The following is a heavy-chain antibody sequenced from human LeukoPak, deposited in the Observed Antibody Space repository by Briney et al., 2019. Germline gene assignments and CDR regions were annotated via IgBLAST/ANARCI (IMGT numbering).Heavy chain of an antibody. V-gene: IGHV3-9*01. CDR2: ISWNSGSI. CDR1: GFTFDDYA. CDR3: AKAPYGSGSYFFDY. D-gene: IGHD3-10*01. Sequence: SRSLRLSCAASGFTFDDYAMHWVRQAPGKGLEWVSGISWNSGSIGYADSVKGRFTISRDNAKNSLYLQMNSLRAEDTALYYCAKAPYGSGSYFFDYWGQGTLVTVSS. J-gene: IGHJ4*02.